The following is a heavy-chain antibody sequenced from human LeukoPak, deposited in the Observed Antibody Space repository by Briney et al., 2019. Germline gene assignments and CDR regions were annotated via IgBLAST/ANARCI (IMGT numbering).Heavy chain of an antibody. J-gene: IGHJ4*02. CDR1: GFSLSTSGVG. Sequence: SGPTLVNPTQTLTLTCTFSGFSLSTSGVGVGWIRQPPGMALEWLALIYWDDDKRYSPSLKSRLTLTKDTSNNQVVLTMTNMDPVDPATYCCSQSGYFDTSGPLPPDYWGQGTLVTVSS. V-gene: IGHV2-5*02. CDR3: SQSGYFDTSGPLPPDY. CDR2: IYWDDDK. D-gene: IGHD3-22*01.